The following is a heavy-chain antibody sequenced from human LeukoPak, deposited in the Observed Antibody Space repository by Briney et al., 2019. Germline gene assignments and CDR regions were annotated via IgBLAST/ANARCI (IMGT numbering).Heavy chain of an antibody. J-gene: IGHJ4*02. D-gene: IGHD4-11*01. V-gene: IGHV3-30*18. Sequence: GGSLRLSCAASGFTFSSYGMHWVRQAPGKGLEWVAVISYDGSNKYYADSVKGRFTISRDNSKNTLYLQMNSLRAEDTAVYYCAKDQPTVTTFDYWGQGTLVTVSS. CDR3: AKDQPTVTTFDY. CDR1: GFTFSSYG. CDR2: ISYDGSNK.